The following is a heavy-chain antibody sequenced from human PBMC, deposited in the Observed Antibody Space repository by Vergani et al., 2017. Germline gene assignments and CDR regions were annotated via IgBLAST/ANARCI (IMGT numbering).Heavy chain of an antibody. V-gene: IGHV4-34*01. D-gene: IGHD6-13*01. J-gene: IGHJ4*02. Sequence: QVQLQQWGAGLLKPSETLSLTCAVYGGSFRVYYWSWIRQPPGKGLEWIGEINHSGSTNYNPSLKSRVTISVDTSKNQFSLKLSSVTAADTAVYYCARDSWYQNFDYWGQGTLVTVSS. CDR3: ARDSWYQNFDY. CDR1: GGSFRVYY. CDR2: INHSGST.